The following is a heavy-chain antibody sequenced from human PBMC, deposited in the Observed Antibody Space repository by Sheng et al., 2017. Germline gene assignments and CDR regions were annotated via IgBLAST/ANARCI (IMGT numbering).Heavy chain of an antibody. CDR3: AKDPGSADSSSWYKQLLWYFDL. V-gene: IGHV3-23*04. CDR2: ISGSGGST. CDR1: GFTFSSYG. D-gene: IGHD6-13*01. Sequence: EVQLVESGGGLVQPGGTLRLSCAASGFTFSSYGMSWVRQAPGKGLEWVSAISGSGGSTYYADSVKGRFTISRDNSKNTLYLQMNSLRAEDTAVYYCAKDPGSADSSSWYKQLLWYFDLWGRGTLVTVSS. J-gene: IGHJ2*01.